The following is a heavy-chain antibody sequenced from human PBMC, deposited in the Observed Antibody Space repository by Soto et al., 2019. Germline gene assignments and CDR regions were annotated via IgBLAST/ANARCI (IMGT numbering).Heavy chain of an antibody. Sequence: QVQLVQSGAEVKKPGSSVKVSCKASGGTFSSYTISWVRQAPGQGLEWMGRIIPILGIANYAQKVQGRVTITADKSTSTAYMELSSLRSEDTAVYYCARSGGSGSILDYWGQGTLVTVSS. CDR3: ARSGGSGSILDY. CDR1: GGTFSSYT. CDR2: IIPILGIA. V-gene: IGHV1-69*02. J-gene: IGHJ4*02. D-gene: IGHD3-10*01.